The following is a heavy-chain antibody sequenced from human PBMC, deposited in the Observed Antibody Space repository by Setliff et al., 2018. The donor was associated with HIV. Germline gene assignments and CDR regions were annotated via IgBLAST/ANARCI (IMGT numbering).Heavy chain of an antibody. Sequence: ASVKVSCKASGYTFIDYFIHWVRQAPGQGLEWMGCISPYDLSERISQRFRGRVTMTRDTSINAAYLDLSGLTSDDTAVYYCARQLSNSLESWGQGTQVTGSS. CDR1: GYTFIDYF. CDR2: ISPYDLSE. V-gene: IGHV1-2*02. CDR3: ARQLSNSLES. J-gene: IGHJ4*02. D-gene: IGHD1-1*01.